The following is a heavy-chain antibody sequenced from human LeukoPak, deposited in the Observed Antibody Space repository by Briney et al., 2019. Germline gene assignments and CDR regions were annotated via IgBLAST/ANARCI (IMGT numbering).Heavy chain of an antibody. V-gene: IGHV1-18*01. CDR1: GYTFSDYG. CDR3: ARGTYGDYFAY. CDR2: ISAYNGNT. Sequence: GASVKVSCKASGYTFSDYGFSWVRQAPGQGLEWMGWISAYNGNTNYAQKLQGRVTMTTDTSTSTAYMELRSLRSDDTAVYYCARGTYGDYFAYWGQGTLVTVSS. J-gene: IGHJ4*02. D-gene: IGHD4-17*01.